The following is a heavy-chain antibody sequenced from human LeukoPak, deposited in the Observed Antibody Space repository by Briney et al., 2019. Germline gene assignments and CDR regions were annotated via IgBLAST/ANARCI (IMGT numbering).Heavy chain of an antibody. D-gene: IGHD6-13*01. Sequence: SETLSLTCTVSGGSISSSSYYWSWIRQPPGKGLEWIGYIYYSGSTNYNPSPKSRVTVSVDTSKNQFSLKLSSVTAADTAVYYCARVEQQLGYNWFDPWGQGTLVTVSS. CDR2: IYYSGST. J-gene: IGHJ5*02. CDR1: GGSISSSSYY. CDR3: ARVEQQLGYNWFDP. V-gene: IGHV4-61*01.